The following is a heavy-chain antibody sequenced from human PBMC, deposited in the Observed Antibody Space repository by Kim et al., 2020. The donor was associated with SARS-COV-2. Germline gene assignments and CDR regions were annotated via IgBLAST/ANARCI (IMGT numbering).Heavy chain of an antibody. Sequence: GGSLRLSCAASGFTFSSYSMNWVRQAPGKGLEWVSSISSSSSYIYYADSVKGRFTISRDNAKNSLYLQMNSLRAEDTAVYYCATYCSSTSCYSPEDDAFDIWGQGTMVTVSS. D-gene: IGHD2-2*01. J-gene: IGHJ3*02. CDR3: ATYCSSTSCYSPEDDAFDI. CDR2: ISSSSSYI. CDR1: GFTFSSYS. V-gene: IGHV3-21*01.